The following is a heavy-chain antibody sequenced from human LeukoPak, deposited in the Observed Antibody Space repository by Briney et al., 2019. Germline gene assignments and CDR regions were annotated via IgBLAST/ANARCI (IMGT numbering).Heavy chain of an antibody. CDR3: LIGSSRGYDMGY. J-gene: IGHJ4*02. CDR2: INHSGST. V-gene: IGHV4-34*01. D-gene: IGHD5-12*01. Sequence: SETLSLTCAVYGGSFSGYYWSWIRQPPGKGLEWIGEINHSGSTNYNPSLKSRVIISVDTSKNQFSLKLSSVTAADTAVYYCLIGSSRGYDMGYWGQGTLVTVSS. CDR1: GGSFSGYY.